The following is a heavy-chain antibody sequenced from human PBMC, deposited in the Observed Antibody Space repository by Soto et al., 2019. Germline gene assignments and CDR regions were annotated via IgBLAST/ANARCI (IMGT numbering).Heavy chain of an antibody. V-gene: IGHV1-8*01. D-gene: IGHD3-10*01. CDR3: ARMASFGSLNWFDP. J-gene: IGHJ5*02. Sequence: GASVEVSCKASGYTFTNNYVSWVLQATGQGLEWMGWMNPGSGDTGYAQKFQGRVTMTRDISTATAYMELSSLTSEDTAIYYCARMASFGSLNWFDPWGQGTLVTVSS. CDR1: GYTFTNNY. CDR2: MNPGSGDT.